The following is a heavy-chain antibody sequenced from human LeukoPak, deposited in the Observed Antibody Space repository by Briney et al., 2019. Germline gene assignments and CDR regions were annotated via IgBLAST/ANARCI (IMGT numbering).Heavy chain of an antibody. CDR1: GFTFSNYW. J-gene: IGHJ4*02. V-gene: IGHV3-7*01. CDR2: INQDGSEE. CDR3: VRDGGVSGYDLLDY. Sequence: GGSLRLSCAASGFTFSNYWMTWVRQAPGKGLEWVAHINQDGSEEHYMDSVKARFTISRDNAKNSLSLQMNSLRAEDSAVYYCVRDGGVSGYDLLDYWGQGTLVTVSS. D-gene: IGHD5-12*01.